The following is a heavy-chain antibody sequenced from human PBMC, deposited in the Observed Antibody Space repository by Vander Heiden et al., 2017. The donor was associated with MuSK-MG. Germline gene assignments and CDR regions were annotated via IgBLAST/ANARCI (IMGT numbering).Heavy chain of an antibody. J-gene: IGHJ4*02. CDR1: VSPFSGDA. D-gene: IGHD4-17*01. Sequence: EVQRLESGGGLVHPAGSLRRSCAASVSPFSGDAMAWGRQAPGKGLEWGSTLTVESTETNVADTVRGRFNISRDNPKSTVYLQMSSLRVEDTALYFCAKGHIYADSVVDFDYWGQGTLVTVSS. V-gene: IGHV3-23*01. CDR2: LTVESTET. CDR3: AKGHIYADSVVDFDY.